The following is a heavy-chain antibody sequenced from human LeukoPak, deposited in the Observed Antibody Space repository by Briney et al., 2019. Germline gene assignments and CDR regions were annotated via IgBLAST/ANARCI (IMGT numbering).Heavy chain of an antibody. D-gene: IGHD1-1*01. V-gene: IGHV3-9*01. CDR3: AKGNWNDVTSYMDV. Sequence: GRSLRLSCVASGFPFDDYGMFWVRQTPGKGLEWISGISWNSGIIAYADSVKGRFTIFRHNAKNSLYLQMNSLRVEDTAVYYCAKGNWNDVTSYMDVWGKGTTVTVSS. CDR2: ISWNSGII. CDR1: GFPFDDYG. J-gene: IGHJ6*03.